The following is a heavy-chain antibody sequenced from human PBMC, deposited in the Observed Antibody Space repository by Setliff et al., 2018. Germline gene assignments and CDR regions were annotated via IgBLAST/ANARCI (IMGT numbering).Heavy chain of an antibody. CDR2: IYYSGST. Sequence: KASETLSLTCTVSGGSISSSSYYWGWIRQPPGKGLEWIGSIYYSGSTHYNPALKSRVTISVDTSKNQFSLKLNSVTAADTAVYYCARDLHGYNYFGYWGQGTLVTVSS. CDR1: GGSISSSSYY. D-gene: IGHD5-12*01. CDR3: ARDLHGYNYFGY. V-gene: IGHV4-39*07. J-gene: IGHJ4*02.